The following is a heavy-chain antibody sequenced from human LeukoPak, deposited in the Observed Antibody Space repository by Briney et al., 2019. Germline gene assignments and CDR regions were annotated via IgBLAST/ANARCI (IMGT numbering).Heavy chain of an antibody. J-gene: IGHJ3*02. V-gene: IGHV3-23*01. D-gene: IGHD2-2*01. Sequence: GSLRLSCAASGFTFSSYAMSWVRQAPGKGLEWVSAISGSGGSTYYADSVKGRFTISRDNSKNTLYLQMNSLRAEDTAVYYCARGLGYCSSTSCRTSLDIWGQGTMVTVSS. CDR3: ARGLGYCSSTSCRTSLDI. CDR1: GFTFSSYA. CDR2: ISGSGGST.